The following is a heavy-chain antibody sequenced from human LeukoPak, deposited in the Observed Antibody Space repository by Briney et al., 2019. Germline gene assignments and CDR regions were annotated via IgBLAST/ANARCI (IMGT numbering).Heavy chain of an antibody. V-gene: IGHV3-74*01. D-gene: IGHD3-22*01. CDR3: ARAKFDSSGYYYRGFDI. Sequence: QPGGSLRLSCAASGFTFINYWMHWVRQAPGKGLVWVSDINNDGSRTSYADSVKGRFTMSRDNAKKSLYLQMNSLRAEDTAVYYCARAKFDSSGYYYRGFDIWGQGTMVTVSS. J-gene: IGHJ3*02. CDR1: GFTFINYW. CDR2: INNDGSRT.